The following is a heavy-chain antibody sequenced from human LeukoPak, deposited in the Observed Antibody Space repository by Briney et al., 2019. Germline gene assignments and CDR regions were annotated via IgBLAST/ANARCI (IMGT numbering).Heavy chain of an antibody. CDR1: GVTFSSYS. CDR3: ATYYDFWTGYDY. D-gene: IGHD3-3*01. Sequence: GGSLRLSCAASGVTFSSYSMNWVRQAPGKGLEWVSSISSSSSYIYYADSVKGRFTISRDNAKNSLYLQMNSLRAEDTAVYYCATYYDFWTGYDYWGQGTLVTVSS. J-gene: IGHJ4*02. CDR2: ISSSSSYI. V-gene: IGHV3-21*01.